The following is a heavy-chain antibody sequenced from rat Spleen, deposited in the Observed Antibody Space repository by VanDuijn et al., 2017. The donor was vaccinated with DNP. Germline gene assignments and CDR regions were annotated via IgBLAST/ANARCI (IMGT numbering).Heavy chain of an antibody. CDR3: MNVAMDA. J-gene: IGHJ4*01. CDR2: ISSGGVT. CDR1: GFSLPDYS. V-gene: IGHV2-6*01. Sequence: QVQLKESGPGLVQPSQTLSLTCTVAGFSLPDYSVHWVRQPPGKVLEWIAAISSGGVTFYNSALKSRLSLIRDTSKSQVFLKMNSLQTEDTAIYFCMNVAMDAWGQGTSVTVSS.